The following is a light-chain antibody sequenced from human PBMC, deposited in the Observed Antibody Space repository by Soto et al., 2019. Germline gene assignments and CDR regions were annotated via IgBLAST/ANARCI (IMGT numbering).Light chain of an antibody. V-gene: IGLV7-43*01. CDR1: TGAVTSGYY. CDR3: LVFYGGAWV. Sequence: QAVVTHEPSLTVSPGGPCTLTCASSTGAVTSGYYPNWFQQKPGQAPRPLIYSTNIRHSWTPARFSGSLLGGKAALTLSGVQPEDEAEYYCLVFYGGAWVFGGGTKLTVL. J-gene: IGLJ3*02. CDR2: STN.